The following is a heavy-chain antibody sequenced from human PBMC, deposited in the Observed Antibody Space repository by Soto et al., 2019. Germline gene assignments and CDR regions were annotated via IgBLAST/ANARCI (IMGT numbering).Heavy chain of an antibody. J-gene: IGHJ4*02. Sequence: QVQLQQWGAGLLKPSETLSLTCAVYGGSFSGYYWSWIRQPPGKGLEWIGEINHSGSTNYNPSLKSRVTISVDTSKNQFSLKLGSVTAADTAVYYCARGRGGKITFGGVIAPYYFDYWGQGTLVTVSS. D-gene: IGHD3-16*02. CDR1: GGSFSGYY. CDR2: INHSGST. V-gene: IGHV4-34*01. CDR3: ARGRGGKITFGGVIAPYYFDY.